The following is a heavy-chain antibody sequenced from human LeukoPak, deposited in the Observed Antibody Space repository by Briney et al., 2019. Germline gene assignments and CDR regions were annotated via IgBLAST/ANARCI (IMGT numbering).Heavy chain of an antibody. D-gene: IGHD2-2*01. V-gene: IGHV3-48*03. CDR1: GFTFSSYE. J-gene: IGHJ4*02. Sequence: PGGSLRLSCAASGFTFSSYEMNWVRQAPGKGLEWVSYISSSGSTIYHADSVKGRFTISRDNAKNSLYLQMNSLRAEDTAVYYCARDAPGYCSSTSCYAPFDYWGQGTLVTVSS. CDR3: ARDAPGYCSSTSCYAPFDY. CDR2: ISSSGSTI.